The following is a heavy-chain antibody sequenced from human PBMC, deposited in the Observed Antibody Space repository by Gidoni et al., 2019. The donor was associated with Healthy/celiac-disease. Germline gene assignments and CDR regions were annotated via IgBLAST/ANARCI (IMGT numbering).Heavy chain of an antibody. CDR3: ARGSGGSYPPAHWYFDL. CDR1: GGTFSSYA. CDR2: IIPIFGTA. J-gene: IGHJ2*01. D-gene: IGHD1-26*01. Sequence: QVQLVQSGAEVKKPGSSVKVSCKASGGTFSSYAISWVRQAPGQGLEWMGGIIPIFGTANYAQKFQGRVTITADKSTSTAYMELSSLRSEDTAVYYCARGSGGSYPPAHWYFDLWGRGTLVTVSS. V-gene: IGHV1-69*06.